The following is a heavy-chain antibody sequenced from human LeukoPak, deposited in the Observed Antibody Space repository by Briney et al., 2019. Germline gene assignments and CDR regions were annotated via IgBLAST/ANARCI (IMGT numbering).Heavy chain of an antibody. J-gene: IGHJ5*02. V-gene: IGHV3-30*03. D-gene: IGHD1-1*01. CDR3: VRGVGYTLLS. CDR1: GVTFGTSA. CDR2: VSFDESNE. Sequence: PGRSLRLSCADSGVTFGTSAMHWARQAPGKGLEWVAVVSFDESNEKYADSVRGRFTISRDNSKKMLYLQMNSLSREDTAVYYCVRGVGYTLLSWGQGTLVTVSS.